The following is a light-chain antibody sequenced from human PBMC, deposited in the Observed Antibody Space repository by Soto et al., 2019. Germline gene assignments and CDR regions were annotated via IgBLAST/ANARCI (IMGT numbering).Light chain of an antibody. CDR2: EVD. CDR3: SSWTSRTDQV. J-gene: IGLJ3*02. Sequence: QSVLTQPASVSGSPGQSITISCTGTSSDVGGYNFVSWYQQYPGKAPKLIIYEVDSRPSGVSNRFSGSKSGNTASLTISVLRAEDEAYSYCSSWTSRTDQVLGGGTNLTVL. CDR1: SSDVGGYNF. V-gene: IGLV2-14*01.